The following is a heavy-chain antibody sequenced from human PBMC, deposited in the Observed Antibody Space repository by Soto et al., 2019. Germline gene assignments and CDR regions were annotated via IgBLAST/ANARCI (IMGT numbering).Heavy chain of an antibody. CDR1: GYTFTSYA. V-gene: IGHV1-3*01. CDR3: ARGGSGWYYYYGMGV. Sequence: ASVKVSCKASGYTFTSYAMHWVRQAPGQRLEWMGWINAGNGNTKYSQKFQGRVTITRDTSASTAYMELSSLRSEDTAVYYYARGGSGWYYYYGMGVWGQGTTVTVSS. J-gene: IGHJ6*02. CDR2: INAGNGNT. D-gene: IGHD6-19*01.